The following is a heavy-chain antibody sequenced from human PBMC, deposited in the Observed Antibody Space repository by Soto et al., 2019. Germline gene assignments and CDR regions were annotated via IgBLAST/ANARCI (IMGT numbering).Heavy chain of an antibody. Sequence: SETLSLTCTVSGGSISSGGYYWSWIRQHPGKGLEWIGYIYYSGSTYYNPSLKSRVTISVDTSKNQFSLKLSSVTAADTALYYCARERDYGDYNWFDPWGQGTLVTVSP. CDR1: GGSISSGGYY. J-gene: IGHJ5*02. CDR3: ARERDYGDYNWFDP. D-gene: IGHD4-17*01. V-gene: IGHV4-31*03. CDR2: IYYSGST.